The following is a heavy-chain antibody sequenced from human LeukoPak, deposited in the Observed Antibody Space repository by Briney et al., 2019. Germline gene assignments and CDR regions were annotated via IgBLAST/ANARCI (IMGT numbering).Heavy chain of an antibody. CDR1: GYTFTSYG. CDR3: AREPHPTYDSSGYTI. D-gene: IGHD3-22*01. Sequence: ASVKVSCKASGYTFTSYGISWVRQAPGQGLEGIGWISAYNGNTNYAQKLQGRVTMPTDTSTSTAYMELRSLRSDDTAVYYCAREPHPTYDSSGYTIWGQGTMVTVSS. J-gene: IGHJ3*02. CDR2: ISAYNGNT. V-gene: IGHV1-18*01.